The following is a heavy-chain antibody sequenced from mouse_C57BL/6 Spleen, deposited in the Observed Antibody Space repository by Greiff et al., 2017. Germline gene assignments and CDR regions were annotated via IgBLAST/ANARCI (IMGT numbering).Heavy chain of an antibody. CDR3: ARWGDAMDD. Sequence: QVQLQQSGAELVRPGTSVKVSCKASGYAFTNYLIEWVKQRPGQGLEWIGVINPGSGGTNYTEKFKGKATLTADKSSSTAYMQLSSLTSEDSAVYSWARWGDAMDDWGKGTSVTVSS. J-gene: IGHJ4*01. CDR2: INPGSGGT. V-gene: IGHV1-54*01. CDR1: GYAFTNYL.